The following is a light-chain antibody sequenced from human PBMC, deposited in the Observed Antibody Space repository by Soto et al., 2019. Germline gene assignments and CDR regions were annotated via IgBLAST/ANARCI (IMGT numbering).Light chain of an antibody. Sequence: EIVLTQSPGTLSLSPGERVTLSCRARQSFSSSYLAWYQQKPGQAPRLLIYGASSRATGIPDRFSGSGSGTDFTLTISRLEPEDFAVYYCQQYGSSSYTFGQGTKLEIK. CDR2: GAS. J-gene: IGKJ2*01. V-gene: IGKV3-20*01. CDR3: QQYGSSSYT. CDR1: QSFSSSY.